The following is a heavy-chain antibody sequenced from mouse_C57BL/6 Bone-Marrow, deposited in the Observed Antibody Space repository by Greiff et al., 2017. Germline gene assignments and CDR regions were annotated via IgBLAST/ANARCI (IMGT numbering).Heavy chain of an antibody. D-gene: IGHD1-1*01. Sequence: QVQLKESGAELARPGASVKLSCKASGYTFTSYGISWVKQRTGQGLEWIGEIYPRSGNPYYTEKFKGKATLTADKSSSTAYMELRSLTSEDSAVYFCAGWTLKYYDSGTDYWGQGTTLTVSS. J-gene: IGHJ2*01. V-gene: IGHV1-81*01. CDR1: GYTFTSYG. CDR3: AGWTLKYYDSGTDY. CDR2: IYPRSGNP.